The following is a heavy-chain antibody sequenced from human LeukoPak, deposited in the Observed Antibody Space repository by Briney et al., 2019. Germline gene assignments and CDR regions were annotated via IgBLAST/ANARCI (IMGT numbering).Heavy chain of an antibody. Sequence: PSETLSLTCIVSGGPINNYYWSWIRQPPGKGLEWIGHIYYSGSTDYNPSLKSRVTISVDTSKNQFSLKLDSVTAADTAVYYCARHRGPAADFFCDYWGQGALVTVSS. CDR3: ARHRGPAADFFCDY. D-gene: IGHD2-2*01. CDR2: IYYSGST. V-gene: IGHV4-59*08. CDR1: GGPINNYY. J-gene: IGHJ4*02.